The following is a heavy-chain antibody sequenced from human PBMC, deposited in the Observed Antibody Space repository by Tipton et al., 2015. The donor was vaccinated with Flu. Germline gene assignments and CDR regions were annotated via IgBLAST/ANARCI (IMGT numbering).Heavy chain of an antibody. CDR1: GTSIRSYY. Sequence: TLSLTCTVSGTSIRSYYWSWIRQPPGKGLEWIGYTHYNGETNYNPSLKSRVTMSVDTSKNQFSLKLNSVTAADTAMYYCARAQGDFWTTSSYNDYWGQGTLVTVPS. J-gene: IGHJ4*02. V-gene: IGHV4-59*12. CDR3: ARAQGDFWTTSSYNDY. CDR2: THYNGET. D-gene: IGHD3-3*01.